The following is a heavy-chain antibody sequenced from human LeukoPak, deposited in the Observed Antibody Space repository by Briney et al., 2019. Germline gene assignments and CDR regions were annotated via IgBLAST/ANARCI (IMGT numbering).Heavy chain of an antibody. CDR2: ISDDGTKK. D-gene: IGHD3-3*01. J-gene: IGHJ4*02. CDR3: ARGASGFFDY. CDR1: GCTFSTYG. Sequence: GGSLRLSCAASGCTFSTYGGHWVRQAPGEGLEWVAVISDDGTKKYYADSVKGKFTISRDNSKNTLSLQMNSLRPEDTAVYYCARGASGFFDYWGQGTLVTVSS. V-gene: IGHV3-30*01.